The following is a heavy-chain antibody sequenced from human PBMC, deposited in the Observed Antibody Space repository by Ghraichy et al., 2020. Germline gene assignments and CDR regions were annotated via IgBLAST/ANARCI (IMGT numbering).Heavy chain of an antibody. CDR3: ARESITMIVAALYGMDV. J-gene: IGHJ6*02. CDR1: GYTFTSYG. CDR2: ISAYNGNT. D-gene: IGHD3-22*01. Sequence: ASVKVSCKASGYTFTSYGISWVRQAPGQGLEWMGWISAYNGNTNYAQKLQGRVTMTTDTSTSTAYMELRSLRSDDTAVYYCARESITMIVAALYGMDVWGQGTTVTVSS. V-gene: IGHV1-18*04.